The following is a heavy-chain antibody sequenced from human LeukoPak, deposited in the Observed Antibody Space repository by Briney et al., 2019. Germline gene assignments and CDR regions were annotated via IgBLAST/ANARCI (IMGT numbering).Heavy chain of an antibody. V-gene: IGHV3-9*03. J-gene: IGHJ4*02. Sequence: PGGSLRLSCAASGFTFSSYSMNWVRQAPGKGLEWVSGISWNSGSIGYADSVKGRFTISRDNAKNSLYLQMNSLRAEDMALYYCAKDIGAIYDSSGYYDYWGQGTLVTVSS. CDR3: AKDIGAIYDSSGYYDY. D-gene: IGHD3-22*01. CDR1: GFTFSSYS. CDR2: ISWNSGSI.